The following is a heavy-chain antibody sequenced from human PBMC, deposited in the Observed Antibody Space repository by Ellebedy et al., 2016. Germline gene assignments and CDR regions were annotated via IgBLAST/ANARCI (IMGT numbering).Heavy chain of an antibody. CDR1: GYTFSNYT. V-gene: IGHV1-69*13. J-gene: IGHJ4*02. CDR3: AREDDGSYSFDF. D-gene: IGHD1-26*01. Sequence: SVKVSCXASGYTFSNYTITWVRQAPGQGLEWMGGIVPMSGSTGYAQNFQGGVTITADESTTTVYMEVSHLRSEDTAVYYCAREDDGSYSFDFWGQGTLVTVSS. CDR2: IVPMSGST.